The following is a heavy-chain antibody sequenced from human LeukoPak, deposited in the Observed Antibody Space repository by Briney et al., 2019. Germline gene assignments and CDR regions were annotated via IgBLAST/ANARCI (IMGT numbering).Heavy chain of an antibody. J-gene: IGHJ3*02. V-gene: IGHV6-1*01. CDR1: GDSLSSNTTG. Sequence: SQTLSLTCALSGDSLSSNTTGWNWVRQSPSRGIEWLGRTYYRSKLYNDYAVFAKSRITINPDTAKNPFSLQLNSVTPEDTALYYCARGYAFHIWGQGTMVTVSS. CDR2: TYYRSKLYN. CDR3: ARGYAFHI.